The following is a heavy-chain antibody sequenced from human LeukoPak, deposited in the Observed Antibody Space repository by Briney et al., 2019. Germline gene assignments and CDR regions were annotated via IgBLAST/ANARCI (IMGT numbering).Heavy chain of an antibody. CDR3: ARGHWTPNMVATLAY. Sequence: SVKVSCKASGGTLSSYAISWVRQAPGQGLEWMGGIIPIFGTANYAQKFQGRVTITADESTSTAYMELSSLRSEDTAVYYCARGHWTPNMVATLAYWGQGTLVTVSS. CDR1: GGTLSSYA. D-gene: IGHD5-12*01. V-gene: IGHV1-69*13. CDR2: IIPIFGTA. J-gene: IGHJ4*02.